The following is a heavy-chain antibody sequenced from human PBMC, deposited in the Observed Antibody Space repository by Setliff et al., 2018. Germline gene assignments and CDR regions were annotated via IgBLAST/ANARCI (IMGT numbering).Heavy chain of an antibody. CDR1: GYSFSNFW. Sequence: GESLKISCKGSGYSFSNFWIGWVRQMPGKGLEWVADIKCNGSEKYCVDSVKGRLTISRDNAKNSLYLQVNSLRAEDMTVYYCVSQKSVSMIVVVTSGWESVRGGQGTLVTVSS. V-gene: IGHV3-7*05. CDR2: IKCNGSEK. D-gene: IGHD3-22*01. J-gene: IGHJ4*02. CDR3: VSQKSVSMIVVVTSGWESVR.